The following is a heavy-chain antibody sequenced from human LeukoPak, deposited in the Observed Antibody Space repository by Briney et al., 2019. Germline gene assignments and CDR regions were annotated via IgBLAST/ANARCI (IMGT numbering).Heavy chain of an antibody. V-gene: IGHV3-53*05. Sequence: GGSLRLSCAASGFTVSSNYMSWVRQAPGKGLEWVSVIYSGGSTYCADSVKGRFTISRDNSKNTLYLQMNSLRAEDTAVYYCARDRRRSSGWDIKYHYYYMDVWGKGTTVTVSS. CDR3: ARDRRRSSGWDIKYHYYYMDV. CDR2: IYSGGST. D-gene: IGHD6-19*01. CDR1: GFTVSSNY. J-gene: IGHJ6*03.